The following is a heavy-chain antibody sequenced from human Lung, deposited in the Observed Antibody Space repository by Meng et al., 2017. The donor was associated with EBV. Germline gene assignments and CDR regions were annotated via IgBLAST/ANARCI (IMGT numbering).Heavy chain of an antibody. J-gene: IGHJ4*02. D-gene: IGHD6-19*01. CDR2: MNPNRGTT. Sequence: QVQLVQSGAEVKKPXXSVKVSCKASGYTYTDYQTDWVRQAPGQGLEWMGWMNPNRGTTGYAQKFQGRVTMTRNIFKSTAYMDLSSLRSEDTAVYYCATGVADFEYWGQGTLVTVSS. V-gene: IGHV1-8*02. CDR3: ATGVADFEY. CDR1: GYTYTDYQ.